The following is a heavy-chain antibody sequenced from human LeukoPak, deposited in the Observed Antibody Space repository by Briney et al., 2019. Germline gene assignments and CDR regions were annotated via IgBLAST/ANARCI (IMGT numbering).Heavy chain of an antibody. V-gene: IGHV3-7*03. CDR2: INHNGNVN. CDR3: ARGGGLDV. Sequence: GGSLRLSCAASGFTFSNYWMGWVRQAPGKGLEWVASINHNGNVNYYVDSVKGRFTISRDNAKNSLYLQMSNLRAEDTAVYFCARGGGLDVWGQGATVTVSS. CDR1: GFTFSNYW. J-gene: IGHJ6*02. D-gene: IGHD3-16*01.